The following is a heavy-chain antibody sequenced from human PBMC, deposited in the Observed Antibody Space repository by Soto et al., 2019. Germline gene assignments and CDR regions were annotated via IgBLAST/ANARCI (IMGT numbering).Heavy chain of an antibody. Sequence: SETLSLTCAVSGGSISRGGYSWSWIRQPPGKGLEWIGYIYHSGSTYYNPSLKSRVTISVDRSKNQFSLKLSSVTAADTAVYYCARGLYGSGSYYRRDNWFDPWGQGTLVTVSS. CDR1: GGSISRGGYS. J-gene: IGHJ5*02. CDR2: IYHSGST. V-gene: IGHV4-30-2*01. CDR3: ARGLYGSGSYYRRDNWFDP. D-gene: IGHD3-10*01.